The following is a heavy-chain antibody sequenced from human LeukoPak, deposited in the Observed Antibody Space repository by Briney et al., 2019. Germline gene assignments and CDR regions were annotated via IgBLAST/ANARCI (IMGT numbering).Heavy chain of an antibody. CDR1: GGSFSGYY. J-gene: IGHJ4*02. D-gene: IGHD6-6*01. V-gene: IGHV4-34*01. CDR2: INHSGST. Sequence: SETLSLTCAVYGGSFSGYYWSWIRQPPGKGLEWIGEINHSGSTNYNPSLKSRVTISVDTSKNQFSLKMSSVIAADTAVYYCAREAARPSYYFDYWGQGTLVTVSS. CDR3: AREAARPSYYFDY.